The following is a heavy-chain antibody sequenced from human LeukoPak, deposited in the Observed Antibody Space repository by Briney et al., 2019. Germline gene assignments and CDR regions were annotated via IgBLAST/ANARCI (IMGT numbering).Heavy chain of an antibody. Sequence: GGSLRLSCAASGFTFSSYWMSWVRQAPGRELEWVANIKQDGSEKYYVDSVKGRFTISRDNAKNSLYLQMNSLRAEDTAVYDCPRSGEVWPPFYCGQGTLVTVSS. V-gene: IGHV3-7*05. CDR3: PRSGEVWPPFY. CDR2: IKQDGSEK. J-gene: IGHJ4*02. D-gene: IGHD2-15*01. CDR1: GFTFSSYW.